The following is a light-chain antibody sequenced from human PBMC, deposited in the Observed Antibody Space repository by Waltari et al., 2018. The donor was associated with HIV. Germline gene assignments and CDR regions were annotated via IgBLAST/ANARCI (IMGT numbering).Light chain of an antibody. CDR2: SNN. J-gene: IGLJ1*01. CDR1: TSNIGANT. Sequence: QSVLAQPPSASGTPGQRVTLPCSGITSNIGANTVSWYQQPPGTAPKLLIYSNNGRPSGVPDGLDGSTSGASAALVSSGLQSEDEADYCCAAWDDSLKGGAFGTGTKVTVL. V-gene: IGLV1-44*01. CDR3: AAWDDSLKGGA.